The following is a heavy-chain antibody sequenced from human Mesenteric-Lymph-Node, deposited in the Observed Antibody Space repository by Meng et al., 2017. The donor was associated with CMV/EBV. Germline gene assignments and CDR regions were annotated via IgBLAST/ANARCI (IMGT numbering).Heavy chain of an antibody. Sequence: GESLKISCAASGFTISSHYMTWVRQAPGKGLEWVSVIDGARSTFYADSVKGRFTMSRDAAKNTVDLQMNSLRPEDTAVYYCAREGDYYDSSGYYDYWGQGTLVTVSS. J-gene: IGHJ4*02. D-gene: IGHD3-22*01. CDR1: GFTISSHY. CDR3: AREGDYYDSSGYYDY. V-gene: IGHV3-66*02. CDR2: IDGARST.